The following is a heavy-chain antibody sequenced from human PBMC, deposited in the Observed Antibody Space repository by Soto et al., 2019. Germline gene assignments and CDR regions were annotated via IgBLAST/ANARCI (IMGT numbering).Heavy chain of an antibody. CDR3: ARRPATAFYYFDY. CDR1: GGSVSSGFHY. V-gene: IGHV4-61*01. D-gene: IGHD2-21*02. CDR2: IYYSGST. Sequence: QVQLQESGPGLVKPSETLSLTCTVSGGSVSSGFHYWSWIRQPPGKGLEWIGNIYYSGSTNYNPPSKGRVTISVDTSKNQFSLKLNSVTAADTAVYYCARRPATAFYYFDYWGQGTLVTVSS. J-gene: IGHJ4*02.